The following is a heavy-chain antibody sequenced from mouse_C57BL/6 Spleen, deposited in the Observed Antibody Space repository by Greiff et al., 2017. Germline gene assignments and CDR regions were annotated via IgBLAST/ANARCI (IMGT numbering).Heavy chain of an antibody. CDR2: ISYDGSN. V-gene: IGHV3-6*01. D-gene: IGHD2-4*01. CDR1: GYSITSGYY. J-gene: IGHJ2*01. CDR3: ARGDYDVR. Sequence: VQLQQSGPGLVKPSQSLSLTCSVTGYSITSGYYWNWIRQFPGNKLEWMGYISYDGSNNYNPSLKNRISITRDTSKNQFFLKLNSVTTEDTATYYCARGDYDVRWGQGTTLTVSS.